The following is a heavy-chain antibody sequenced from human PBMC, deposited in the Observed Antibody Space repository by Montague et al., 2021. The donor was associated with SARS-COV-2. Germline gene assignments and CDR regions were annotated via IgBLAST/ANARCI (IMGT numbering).Heavy chain of an antibody. CDR3: ARARGGTGYSRNYFDY. D-gene: IGHD3-22*01. J-gene: IGHJ4*02. Sequence: SLRLSCAASGFSVTNNYMSWVRQAPGKGLEWVSVFYNDGGTYYANSVKGRFIISRDNSRNRLFLQMKSLIAEDTAVYYCARARGGTGYSRNYFDYWGQGTLVTVSS. CDR1: GFSVTNNY. V-gene: IGHV3-53*01. CDR2: FYNDGGT.